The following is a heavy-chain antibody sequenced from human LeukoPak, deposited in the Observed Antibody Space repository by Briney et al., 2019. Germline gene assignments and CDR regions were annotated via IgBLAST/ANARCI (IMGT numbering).Heavy chain of an antibody. J-gene: IGHJ4*02. CDR1: GFSLSSYW. V-gene: IGHV3-74*03. D-gene: IGHD6-19*01. CDR2: VNADGSGT. Sequence: GGSLRLSCAASGFSLSSYWMYWVRQVPGKGLVWVSRVNADGSGTTYADSVRGRFTISRDDAETTLFLQMNNLRIEDTAVYYCARGIASGWYSPGIDIWGLGTLVTVSS. CDR3: ARGIASGWYSPGIDI.